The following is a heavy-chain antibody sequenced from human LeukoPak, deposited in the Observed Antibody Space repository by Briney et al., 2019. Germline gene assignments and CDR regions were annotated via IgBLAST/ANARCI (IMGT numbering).Heavy chain of an antibody. Sequence: SETLSLTCAVYGGSFSGYYWSWIRQPPGKGLEWIGEINHSGSTNYNPSLKSRVTISVDTSKNQFSLKLSSVTAADTAVYYCASSRGVFDYWGQGTLVTVSS. D-gene: IGHD2-2*01. CDR2: INHSGST. CDR3: ASSRGVFDY. CDR1: GGSFSGYY. J-gene: IGHJ4*02. V-gene: IGHV4-34*01.